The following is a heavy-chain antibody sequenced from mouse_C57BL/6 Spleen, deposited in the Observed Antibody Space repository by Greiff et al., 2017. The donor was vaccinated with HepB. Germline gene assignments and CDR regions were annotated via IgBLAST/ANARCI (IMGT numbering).Heavy chain of an antibody. V-gene: IGHV5-9-1*02. CDR2: ISSGGDYI. D-gene: IGHD2-3*01. J-gene: IGHJ3*01. Sequence: EVKVVESGEGLVKPGGSLKLSCAASGFTFSSYAMSWVRQTPEKRLEWVAYISSGGDYIYYADTVKGRFTISRDNARNTLYLQMSSLKSEDTAMYYCTRDGWLLKFAYWGQGTLVTVSA. CDR3: TRDGWLLKFAY. CDR1: GFTFSSYA.